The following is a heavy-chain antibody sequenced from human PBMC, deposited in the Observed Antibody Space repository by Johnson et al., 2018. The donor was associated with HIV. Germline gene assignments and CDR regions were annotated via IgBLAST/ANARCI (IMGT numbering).Heavy chain of an antibody. CDR1: GFTFDDYG. Sequence: VQLMESGGGVVRPGGSLRLSCAASGFTFDDYGMSWVRQAPGKGLEWVSGINWNGGSTGYGDSVKGRFTISRDDAKNSLYMQMNSLTAEDTAVYYCAREAPQPSDAYDIWGQGTMVSVSS. D-gene: IGHD5-18*01. CDR3: AREAPQPSDAYDI. J-gene: IGHJ3*02. CDR2: INWNGGST. V-gene: IGHV3-20*04.